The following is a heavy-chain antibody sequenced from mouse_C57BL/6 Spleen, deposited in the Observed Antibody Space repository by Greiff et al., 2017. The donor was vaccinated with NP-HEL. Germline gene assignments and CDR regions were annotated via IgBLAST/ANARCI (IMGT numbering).Heavy chain of an antibody. CDR3: MRYDYDWAFDY. J-gene: IGHJ2*01. CDR2: INSDGSAI. CDR1: GFTFSGFW. V-gene: IGHV11-2*01. Sequence: EVKLVETGGGLVQPGGSRGLSCEGSGFTFSGFWMSWVRQTPGKTLEWIGDINSDGSAINYAPSIKDRFTIFRDNDKSTLYLQMSNVRSEDTATYVCMRYDYDWAFDYWGQGTTLTVSS. D-gene: IGHD2-4*01.